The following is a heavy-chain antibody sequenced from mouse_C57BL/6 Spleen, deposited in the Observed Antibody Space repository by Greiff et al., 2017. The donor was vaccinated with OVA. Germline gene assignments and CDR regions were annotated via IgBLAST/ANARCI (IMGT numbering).Heavy chain of an antibody. J-gene: IGHJ2*01. V-gene: IGHV1-55*01. Sequence: VQLQQSGAELVKPGASVKMSCKASGYTFTSYWITWVKQRPGQGLEWIGDIYPGSGSTNYNEKFKSKATLTVDTSSSTAYMQLSSLTSEDSAVYYCARYWDYDGGGDYWGQGTTLTVSS. CDR1: GYTFTSYW. CDR3: ARYWDYDGGGDY. D-gene: IGHD2-4*01. CDR2: IYPGSGST.